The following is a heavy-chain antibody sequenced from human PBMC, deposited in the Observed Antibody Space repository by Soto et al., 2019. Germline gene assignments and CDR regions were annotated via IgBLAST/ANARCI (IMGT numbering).Heavy chain of an antibody. CDR1: GGSFSGYY. V-gene: IGHV4-34*01. CDR3: ARRSAAGP. J-gene: IGHJ5*02. Sequence: QVQLQQWGAGLLKPSETLSLTCAVYGGSFSGYYWSWIRQPPGKGLEGIGEINHSGSTNYNPSLKSRLPISVDTSKNQCSLTLSSVTAADTAVYYCARRSAAGPWGQGTLVAVSS. D-gene: IGHD6-25*01. CDR2: INHSGST.